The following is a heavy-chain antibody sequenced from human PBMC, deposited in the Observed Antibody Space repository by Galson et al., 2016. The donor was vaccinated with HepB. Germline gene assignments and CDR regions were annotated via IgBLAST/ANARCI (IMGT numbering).Heavy chain of an antibody. Sequence: SLRLSCAASGFTFRSYAMSWVRQAPGKGLEWVSTMTDSGGSTYYAEFLKGRFTISRDNSGNTLYLQMNSLRPEDTAVYYCARGYTSLDYWGQGTLVTVSS. V-gene: IGHV3-23*01. CDR2: MTDSGGST. J-gene: IGHJ4*02. CDR3: ARGYTSLDY. CDR1: GFTFRSYA. D-gene: IGHD3-16*02.